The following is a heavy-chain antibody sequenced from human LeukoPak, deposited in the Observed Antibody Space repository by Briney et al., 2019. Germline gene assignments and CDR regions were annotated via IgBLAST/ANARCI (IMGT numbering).Heavy chain of an antibody. Sequence: EASVKVSCKASGGTFSSYAISWVRQAPGQGLEWMGGIIPIFGTANYAQKFQGRVTITTDESTSTAYMELSSLRSEDTAVYYCHVDLDSSGYYYEGARGYYYMDVWGKGTTVTVSS. CDR1: GGTFSSYA. CDR2: IIPIFGTA. D-gene: IGHD3-22*01. CDR3: HVDLDSSGYYYEGARGYYYMDV. V-gene: IGHV1-69*05. J-gene: IGHJ6*03.